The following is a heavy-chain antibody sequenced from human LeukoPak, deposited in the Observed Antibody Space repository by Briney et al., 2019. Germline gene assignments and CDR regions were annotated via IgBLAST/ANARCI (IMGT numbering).Heavy chain of an antibody. CDR1: GFTFSSYA. CDR3: AKDANYYGSGSYLHPSYYYYYMDV. Sequence: GGSLRLSCAASGFTFSSYAMNWVRQAPGKGLEWVSLISWDGGSTYYADSVKGRFTISRDNSKNSLYLQMNSLRAEDTALYYCAKDANYYGSGSYLHPSYYYYYMDVWGKGTTVTVSS. J-gene: IGHJ6*03. V-gene: IGHV3-43D*03. CDR2: ISWDGGST. D-gene: IGHD3-10*01.